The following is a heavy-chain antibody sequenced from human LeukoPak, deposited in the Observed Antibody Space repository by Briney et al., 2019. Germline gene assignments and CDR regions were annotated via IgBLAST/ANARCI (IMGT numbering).Heavy chain of an antibody. CDR3: ARRNTGVVAGLDC. CDR2: MNPNSGNT. V-gene: IGHV1-8*01. J-gene: IGHJ4*02. CDR1: GYTFTSYD. Sequence: APVKVSCKASGYTFTSYDINWVRQATGQGLEWMGWMNPNSGNTGYAQKFQGRVTMTRNTSISTAYMELSSLRSEDAAVYYCARRNTGVVAGLDCWGQGTLVTVSS. D-gene: IGHD5-18*01.